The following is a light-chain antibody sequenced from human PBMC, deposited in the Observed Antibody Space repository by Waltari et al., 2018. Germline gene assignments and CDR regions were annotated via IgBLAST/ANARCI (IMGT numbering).Light chain of an antibody. CDR2: GTS. CDR1: QGVRST. V-gene: IGKV3D-15*01. J-gene: IGKJ1*01. CDR3: QQYDYWPWT. Sequence: IVMTHSPATLPRSPGESATLSCRASQGVRSTFAWFQQKPGQPPRLLIYGTSTRATGIPARFTGSGSGTEFSLTISSLQPEDFATYYCQQYDYWPWTFGQGTRVETK.